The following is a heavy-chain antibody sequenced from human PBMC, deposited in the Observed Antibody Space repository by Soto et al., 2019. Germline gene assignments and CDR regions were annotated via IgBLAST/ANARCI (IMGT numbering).Heavy chain of an antibody. D-gene: IGHD6-19*01. CDR1: GYTFKGYG. V-gene: IGHV1-18*01. CDR3: AREPQYMSGWGPAFEI. J-gene: IGHJ3*02. Sequence: QVHLVQSGTELKKPGDSVKVSCEASGYTFKGYGISWLRQAPGQGLVWMGWISGYNGNTKYEQNLQGRVTMSTDTSTNTAYMELRSLRSDDTAVYYCAREPQYMSGWGPAFEIWGQGTMVIVSS. CDR2: ISGYNGNT.